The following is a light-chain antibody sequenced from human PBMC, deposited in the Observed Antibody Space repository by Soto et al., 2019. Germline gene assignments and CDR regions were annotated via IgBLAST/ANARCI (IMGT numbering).Light chain of an antibody. J-gene: IGKJ5*01. CDR1: QAISNY. V-gene: IGKV1-33*01. Sequence: DFQMTQSPSSLSASVGDRVTITCQASQAISNYLNWYQQKPGRAPKLLIYDASTLERGVPSRFSGTGSGTLFTFAISSLQPEDIGIYYCQQSDNLPITFGQGTRLEIK. CDR2: DAS. CDR3: QQSDNLPIT.